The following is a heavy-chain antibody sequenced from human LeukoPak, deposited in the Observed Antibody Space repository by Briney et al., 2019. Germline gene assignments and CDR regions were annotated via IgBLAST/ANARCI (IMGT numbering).Heavy chain of an antibody. V-gene: IGHV3-48*02. CDR3: ARERGDSSGYYYFTFDY. Sequence: GGSLRLSCRVSGSTFGDYAMSWFRQAPGKGLEWVSYISSSSSTIYYADSVKGRFTISRDNAKNSLYLQMNSLRDEDTAVYYCARERGDSSGYYYFTFDYWGQGTLVTVSS. CDR2: ISSSSSTI. CDR1: GSTFGDYA. J-gene: IGHJ4*02. D-gene: IGHD3-22*01.